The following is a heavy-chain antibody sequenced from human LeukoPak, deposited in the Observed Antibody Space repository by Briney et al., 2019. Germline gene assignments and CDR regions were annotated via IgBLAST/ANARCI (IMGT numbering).Heavy chain of an antibody. CDR1: GYTFTSYY. CDR2: FNPASGGT. V-gene: IGHV1-2*02. Sequence: ASVKVSCXASGYTFTSYYMHWVRQALGQGLEWMGWFNPASGGTKYAQKFQGRVTMTRDTSINTAYMELSSLGLDDTAVYYCARGLYYGGNQRAHDAFDIWGQGTLVTVSS. J-gene: IGHJ3*02. D-gene: IGHD4-23*01. CDR3: ARGLYYGGNQRAHDAFDI.